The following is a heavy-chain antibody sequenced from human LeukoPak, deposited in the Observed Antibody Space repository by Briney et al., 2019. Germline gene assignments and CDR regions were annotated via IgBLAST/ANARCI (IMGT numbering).Heavy chain of an antibody. CDR3: ARDYVLAAAGY. CDR1: GYTFTSYG. CDR2: MNPNSGNT. V-gene: IGHV1-8*01. D-gene: IGHD6-13*01. J-gene: IGHJ4*02. Sequence: ASVKVSCKASGYTFTSYGINWVRRATGQGLEWMGWMNPNSGNTGYAQKFQGRVTMTRNASISTAYMELSSLRSEDTAVYYCARDYVLAAAGYWGQGTQVTVSS.